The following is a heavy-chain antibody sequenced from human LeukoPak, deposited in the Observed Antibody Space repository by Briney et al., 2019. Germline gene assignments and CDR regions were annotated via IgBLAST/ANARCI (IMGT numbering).Heavy chain of an antibody. CDR1: GFIFSSYA. J-gene: IGHJ4*02. CDR2: ITGSGGST. Sequence: GGSLRLSCGASGFIFSSYATSWVRQAPGKGLEWVSAITGSGGSTYYEDSVKGRFTISRDNSKNTLYLQMNSLRAEDTAVYHCAISRDSSGYYYSWGQGTLVTVSS. V-gene: IGHV3-23*01. CDR3: AISRDSSGYYYS. D-gene: IGHD3-22*01.